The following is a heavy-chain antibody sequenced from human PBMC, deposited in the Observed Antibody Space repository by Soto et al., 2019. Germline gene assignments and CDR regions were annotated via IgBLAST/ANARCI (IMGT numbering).Heavy chain of an antibody. D-gene: IGHD3-16*02. J-gene: IGHJ4*02. CDR1: GFTFSSYG. CDR3: ARAYGRLGELSFDY. CDR2: IWYDGSNK. V-gene: IGHV3-33*01. Sequence: QVQLVESGGGVVQPGRSLRLSCAASGFTFSSYGMHWVRQAPGKGLEWVAVIWYDGSNKYYADSVKGRFTISRDNSKNTLYLQMNSLRAEDTAVYYCARAYGRLGELSFDYWGQGTLVTVSS.